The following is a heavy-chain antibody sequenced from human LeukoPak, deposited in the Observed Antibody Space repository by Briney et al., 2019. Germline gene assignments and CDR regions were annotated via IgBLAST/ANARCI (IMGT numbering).Heavy chain of an antibody. Sequence: PGGSLRLSCAASGFTFSSYGMHWVRQAPGKGLEGVAVISYDGSNKYYADSVKGRFAISRDNSKNTLYLQMNSLRAEDTAVYYCAKSYYGPGLWTNWGQGTLVTVSS. D-gene: IGHD3-10*01. CDR1: GFTFSSYG. J-gene: IGHJ4*02. V-gene: IGHV3-30*18. CDR2: ISYDGSNK. CDR3: AKSYYGPGLWTN.